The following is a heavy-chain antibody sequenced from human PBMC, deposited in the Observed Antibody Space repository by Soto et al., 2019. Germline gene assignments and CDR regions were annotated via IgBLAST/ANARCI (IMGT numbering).Heavy chain of an antibody. V-gene: IGHV3-23*01. CDR3: AKGYYSGYDLAYFDY. Sequence: EVQLLESGGGLVQPGGSLRLSCAASGFSFDDYAMTWVRQAAGKGLDWVSAISGSGDNTYYADSVKGRFTISRDNSKNTLYLQWNSLRAEDTALYYCAKGYYSGYDLAYFDYWGQGTLVTVSS. CDR2: ISGSGDNT. J-gene: IGHJ4*02. D-gene: IGHD5-12*01. CDR1: GFSFDDYA.